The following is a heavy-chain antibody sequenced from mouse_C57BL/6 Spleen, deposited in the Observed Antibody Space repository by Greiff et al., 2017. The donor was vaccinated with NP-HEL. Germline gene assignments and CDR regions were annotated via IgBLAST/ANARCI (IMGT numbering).Heavy chain of an antibody. V-gene: IGHV1-69*01. CDR2: IDPSDSYT. Sequence: QVQLQQPGAELVMPGASVKLSCKASGYTFTSYWMHWVKQRPGQGLEWIGEIDPSDSYTNYNQKFKGKSTLTVDKSSSTAYMQLSSLTSEDSAVYYCARGERTFTLYYYGYWGQGTTLTVSS. CDR3: ARGERTFTLYYYGY. D-gene: IGHD3-3*01. J-gene: IGHJ2*01. CDR1: GYTFTSYW.